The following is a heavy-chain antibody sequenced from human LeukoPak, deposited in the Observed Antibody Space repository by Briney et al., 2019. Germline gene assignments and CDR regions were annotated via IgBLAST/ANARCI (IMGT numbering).Heavy chain of an antibody. CDR2: ISYDGSNK. CDR1: GFTFSSYA. Sequence: GGSLRLSCAASGFTFSSYAMHWVRQAPGKGLEWVAVISYDGSNKYYADSVKGRFTISRDNSKNTLYLQMNSLRAEDTAVYYCARSVDYGTIDYWGQGTLVTVSS. V-gene: IGHV3-30-3*01. CDR3: ARSVDYGTIDY. J-gene: IGHJ4*02. D-gene: IGHD4-17*01.